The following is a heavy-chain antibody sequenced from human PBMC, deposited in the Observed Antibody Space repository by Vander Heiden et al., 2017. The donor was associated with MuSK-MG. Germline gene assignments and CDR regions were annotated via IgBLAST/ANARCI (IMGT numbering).Heavy chain of an antibody. D-gene: IGHD4-17*01. CDR1: GFTFSSYA. CDR3: SLCLGDYGDPRVLDY. J-gene: IGHJ4*02. V-gene: IGHV3-23*01. Sequence: EVQLLESGGGLVQPGGSLRLSCAASGFTFSSYAMSWVRQAPGKGLEWVSAISGSGGSTYYADSGKGRFTISRDNSKNTLYLQMKSLRAEDTAVYYCSLCLGDYGDPRVLDYWVQGTLVPVSS. CDR2: ISGSGGST.